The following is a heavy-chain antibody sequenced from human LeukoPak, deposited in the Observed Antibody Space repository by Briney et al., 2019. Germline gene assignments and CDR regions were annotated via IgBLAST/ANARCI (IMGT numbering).Heavy chain of an antibody. CDR1: GFTFSSYA. V-gene: IGHV3-23*01. D-gene: IGHD3-3*01. Sequence: GGSLRLSCAASGFTFSSYAMSWVRQAPGKGLEWVSAISGSGGSTYYADSVKGRFTISRDNSKNTLYLQMNSLRAEDTAVYYCAKDGSEYYDFWSGYFKGPNWFDPWGQGTLVTVSS. CDR3: AKDGSEYYDFWSGYFKGPNWFDP. CDR2: ISGSGGST. J-gene: IGHJ5*02.